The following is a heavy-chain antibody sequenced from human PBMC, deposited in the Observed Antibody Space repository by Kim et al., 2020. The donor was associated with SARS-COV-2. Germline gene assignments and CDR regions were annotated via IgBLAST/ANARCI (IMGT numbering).Heavy chain of an antibody. CDR1: GFTFSSYA. Sequence: GGSLRLSCAASGFTFSSYAMSWVRQAPGKGLEWVSAISGSGGSTYYADSVKGRFTISRDNSKNTLYLQMNSLRAEDTAVYYCAKDRGYSYGYVYYGMDVWGQGTTVTVSS. CDR2: ISGSGGST. V-gene: IGHV3-23*01. CDR3: AKDRGYSYGYVYYGMDV. J-gene: IGHJ6*02. D-gene: IGHD5-18*01.